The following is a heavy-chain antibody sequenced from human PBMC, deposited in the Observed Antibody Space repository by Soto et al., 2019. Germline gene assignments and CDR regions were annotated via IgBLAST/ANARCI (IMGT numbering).Heavy chain of an antibody. D-gene: IGHD3-16*01. J-gene: IGHJ5*02. CDR2: INPDDYTT. CDR1: GYTFTRHW. V-gene: IGHV1-46*01. CDR3: ARDQSGTSNGYACWWLRP. Sequence: ASVKVPCKTSGYTFTRHWLHWVRQAPGQGLEWMGIINPDDYTTSYAQKFQGRVTLTRDTSTSTVFMELTSLRSEDTAIYYCARDQSGTSNGYACWWLRPSGPGTSLTV.